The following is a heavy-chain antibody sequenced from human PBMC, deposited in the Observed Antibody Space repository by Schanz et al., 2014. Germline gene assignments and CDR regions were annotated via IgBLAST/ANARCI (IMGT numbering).Heavy chain of an antibody. Sequence: QVHLVQSGADVKKPGSSVRVSCKASGGTFSRLTFSWVRQAPGQGLEWMGRVIPILGVTHYAQKFQGRVTMTTDTSTSTSYMELTSLRFDDTAVYYCARDFSAYVGNYFDYGGQGTLVTVSS. D-gene: IGHD5-12*01. CDR3: ARDFSAYVGNYFDY. CDR1: GGTFSRLT. CDR2: VIPILGVT. J-gene: IGHJ4*02. V-gene: IGHV1-69*08.